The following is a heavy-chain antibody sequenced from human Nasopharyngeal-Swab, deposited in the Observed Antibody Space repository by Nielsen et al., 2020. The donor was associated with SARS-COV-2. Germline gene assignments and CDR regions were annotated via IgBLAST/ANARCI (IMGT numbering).Heavy chain of an antibody. CDR2: FDPEDGET. V-gene: IGHV1-24*01. CDR1: GYTLTELS. D-gene: IGHD2-2*01. CDR3: ATVAYCSSTSCYIDYYYGMDV. J-gene: IGHJ6*02. Sequence: ASVKVSCKVSGYTLTELSMHWVRQAPGKGLEWMGGFDPEDGETIYAQKFQGRVTMTEDTSTDTAYMELSSLRSEDTAVYHCATVAYCSSTSCYIDYYYGMDVWGQGTTVTVSS.